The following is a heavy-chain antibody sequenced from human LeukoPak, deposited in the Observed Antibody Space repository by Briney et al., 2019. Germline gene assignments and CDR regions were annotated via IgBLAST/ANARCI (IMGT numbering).Heavy chain of an antibody. CDR1: GFTFSSYA. D-gene: IGHD6-13*01. V-gene: IGHV3-11*01. J-gene: IGHJ4*02. CDR2: ISSSGSTI. CDR3: ARVQGPGIAAAGT. Sequence: GGSLRLSCAASGFTFSSYAMSWIRQAPGKGLEWVSYISSSGSTIYYADSVKGRFTISRDNAKNSLYLQMNSLRAEDTAVYYCARVQGPGIAAAGTWGQGTLVTVSS.